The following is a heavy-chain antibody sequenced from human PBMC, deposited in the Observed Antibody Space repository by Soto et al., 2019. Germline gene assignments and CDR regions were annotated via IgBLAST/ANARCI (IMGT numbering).Heavy chain of an antibody. V-gene: IGHV3-30*18. CDR2: ISYDGSNK. D-gene: IGHD6-19*01. CDR1: GFTFSSYG. J-gene: IGHJ4*02. CDR3: AKAKGEVAGTLDY. Sequence: ESGGGVVQPGRSLRLSCAASGFTFSSYGMHWVRQAPGKGLEWVAVISYDGSNKYYADSVKGRFTISRDNSKNTLYLQMNSLRAEDTAVYYCAKAKGEVAGTLDYWGQGTLVTVSS.